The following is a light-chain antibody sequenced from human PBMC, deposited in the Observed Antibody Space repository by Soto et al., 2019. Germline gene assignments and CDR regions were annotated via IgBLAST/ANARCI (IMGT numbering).Light chain of an antibody. J-gene: IGLJ1*01. V-gene: IGLV1-51*01. CDR3: ASWDSSLSAHV. Sequence: QSVLTQPPSGSAAPGQKVTISCSGSSSNIGGNSVSWYQQLPGTAPKLLIYDDNKRPSGIPDRCSGSKSGTSATLGITGFETGDEPDYYCASWDSSLSAHVFGTGTKVTVL. CDR1: SSNIGGNS. CDR2: DDN.